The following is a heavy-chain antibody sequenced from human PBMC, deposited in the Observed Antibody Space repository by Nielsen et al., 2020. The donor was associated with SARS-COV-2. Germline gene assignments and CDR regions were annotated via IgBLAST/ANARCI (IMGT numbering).Heavy chain of an antibody. J-gene: IGHJ4*02. V-gene: IGHV3-23*03. Sequence: GESLKISCAASGFTFSSYAMSWVRQAPGKGLEWVSVVYSGESSTYYADSVKGRFTISRDNSKNTLYLQMNSLRAEDTAVYYCARAPFGYFDYWGQGTLVTVSS. CDR1: GFTFSSYA. CDR3: ARAPFGYFDY. CDR2: VYSGESST. D-gene: IGHD3-16*01.